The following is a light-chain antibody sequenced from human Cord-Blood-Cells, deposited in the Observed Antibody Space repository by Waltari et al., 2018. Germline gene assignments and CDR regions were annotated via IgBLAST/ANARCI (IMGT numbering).Light chain of an antibody. V-gene: IGLV3-1*01. CDR2: QDS. Sequence: SYELTQPPSVSVSPGQTASITCSGDKLGDKYACWCQQKPGQSPVLVIYQDSKRPSGLPERFSGSISSNTATLTISGTQAMDEADYYCQAWDSSTVVFGGGTKLTVL. CDR3: QAWDSSTVV. J-gene: IGLJ2*01. CDR1: KLGDKY.